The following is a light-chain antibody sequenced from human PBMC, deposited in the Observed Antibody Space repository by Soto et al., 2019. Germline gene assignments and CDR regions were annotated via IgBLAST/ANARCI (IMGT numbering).Light chain of an antibody. Sequence: DIQMTQSPSTLSASVGDRVTITCRASQSITNCLAGYQQKPGKAPTLLIFDASSLRSGVPSRFSGSGSGTEFTLTISSLQPEDFATYYCQQHNPYSPYTFGQGTKLEIK. V-gene: IGKV1-5*03. CDR2: DAS. J-gene: IGKJ2*01. CDR3: QQHNPYSPYT. CDR1: QSITNC.